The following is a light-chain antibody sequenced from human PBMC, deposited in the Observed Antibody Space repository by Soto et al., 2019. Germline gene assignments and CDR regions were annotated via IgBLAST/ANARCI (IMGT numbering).Light chain of an antibody. CDR1: QSVSNNY. J-gene: IGKJ3*01. CDR2: GAS. V-gene: IGKV3-20*01. Sequence: EIVLTQSPGTLSLSPGATATLSCRATQSVSNNYLAWFQQKPGQAPRLLIYGASSRATGIPDRFSGSGSGTNFTLTISRLEAEDCAVYYCHHYGVSPIYTFGPGTKVDFK. CDR3: HHYGVSPIYT.